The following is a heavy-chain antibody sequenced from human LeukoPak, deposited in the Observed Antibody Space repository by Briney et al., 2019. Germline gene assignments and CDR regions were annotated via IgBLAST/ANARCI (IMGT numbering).Heavy chain of an antibody. Sequence: PGGSLRLSCAAPGFTFSSYDMNWVRQAPGKGLEWVSSISSSSNYIHYADSVKGRFTISRDNAKNSLYLQMNSLRAEDTAVYFCARGTLGAWGWWGQGTLVTVSS. CDR3: ARGTLGAWGW. CDR1: GFTFSSYD. V-gene: IGHV3-21*01. CDR2: ISSSSNYI. J-gene: IGHJ4*02. D-gene: IGHD6-19*01.